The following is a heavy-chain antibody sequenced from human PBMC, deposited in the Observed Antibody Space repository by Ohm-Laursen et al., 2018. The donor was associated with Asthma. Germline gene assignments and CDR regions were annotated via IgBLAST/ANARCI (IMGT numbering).Heavy chain of an antibody. CDR1: GFTFTSYD. V-gene: IGHV3-30*18. J-gene: IGHJ4*02. D-gene: IGHD6-13*01. CDR3: AKDVLGFVAAAQD. CDR2: IWFGGSNK. Sequence: SLRLSCAASGFTFTSYDMYWVRQAPGKGLEFVAGIWFGGSNKYYADSVKGRFTISRDNSKNTLYLQMNSLRAEDTAIYYCAKDVLGFVAAAQDWGQGTLVTVSS.